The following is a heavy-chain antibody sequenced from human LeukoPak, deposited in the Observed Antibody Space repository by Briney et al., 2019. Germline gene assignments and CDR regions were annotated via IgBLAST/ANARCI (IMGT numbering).Heavy chain of an antibody. CDR3: ARDWAVAGSEYFQH. CDR1: GGTFSSYA. D-gene: IGHD6-19*01. CDR2: IIPIFGIA. J-gene: IGHJ1*01. V-gene: IGHV1-69*04. Sequence: SVKVSCKASGGTFSSYAISWVRQAPGQGLEWMGRIIPIFGIANYAQKFQGRVTITADKSTSTAYIELSSLRSEDTAVYYCARDWAVAGSEYFQHWGQGTLVTVSS.